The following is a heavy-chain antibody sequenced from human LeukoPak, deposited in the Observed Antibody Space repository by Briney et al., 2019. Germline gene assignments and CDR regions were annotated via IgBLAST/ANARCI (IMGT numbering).Heavy chain of an antibody. CDR1: GGSISSYY. CDR3: ARDRRDGYNYVDY. CDR2: ISYSGST. D-gene: IGHD5-24*01. J-gene: IGHJ4*02. Sequence: SETLSLTCTVSGGSISSYYWSWIRQPPGKGLEWIGFISYSGSTDYNPSLKSRVTMSVDTSNNQFSLKRNSVTPADTAIYDCARDRRDGYNYVDYWGQGTLVTVSS. V-gene: IGHV4-59*01.